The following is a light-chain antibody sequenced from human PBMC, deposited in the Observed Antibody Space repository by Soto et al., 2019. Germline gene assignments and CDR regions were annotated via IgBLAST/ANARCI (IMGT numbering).Light chain of an antibody. CDR2: DVS. V-gene: IGLV2-14*01. Sequence: SVLPQPASVSGSPGQSITISCTGTSSDAGGYNYVSWYQQHPGKAPKLMIYDVSNRPSGVSNRFSGSKSGNTASLTISGLQAEDEADYYCSSYTSSSTLYVFGTGTKVTVL. J-gene: IGLJ1*01. CDR3: SSYTSSSTLYV. CDR1: SSDAGGYNY.